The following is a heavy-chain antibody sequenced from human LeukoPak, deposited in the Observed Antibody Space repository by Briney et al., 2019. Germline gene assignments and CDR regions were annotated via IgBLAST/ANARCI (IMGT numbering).Heavy chain of an antibody. Sequence: GGSLRLSCAASGFTFSSYSMNWVRQAPGKGLEWVSSISSSSSYIYYADSVKGRFTISRDNAKNSLYLQMNSLRAEDTAVYYCAQKYSSSSGSWFDPWGQGTLVIVSS. CDR1: GFTFSSYS. CDR2: ISSSSSYI. J-gene: IGHJ5*02. D-gene: IGHD6-6*01. CDR3: AQKYSSSSGSWFDP. V-gene: IGHV3-21*01.